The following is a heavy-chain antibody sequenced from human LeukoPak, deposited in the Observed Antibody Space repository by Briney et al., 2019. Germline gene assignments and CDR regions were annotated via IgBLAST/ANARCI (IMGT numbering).Heavy chain of an antibody. V-gene: IGHV3-20*04. Sequence: GGSLRLSCVASGFTFSDFSLNWVRQAPGKGLEWVSGINWNGGSTGYADSVEGRFTISRDNAKNSQYLQMNSLRVEDTALYYCARAQTYGDSRLLLDYWGQGTLVTVSS. CDR2: INWNGGST. CDR1: GFTFSDFS. D-gene: IGHD2-21*02. J-gene: IGHJ4*02. CDR3: ARAQTYGDSRLLLDY.